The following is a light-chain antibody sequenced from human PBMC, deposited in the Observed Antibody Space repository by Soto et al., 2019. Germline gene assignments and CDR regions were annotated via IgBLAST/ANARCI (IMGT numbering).Light chain of an antibody. CDR3: NSYTSNSFGV. Sequence: QSALTQPRSVSGSPGQSVTISCSGTDNDVGGYNFVSWYQQHPGKAPKLMIFDVTKRPSGVPGRFSGSKSGNTASLTISGLQAEDEADYYCNSYTSNSFGVFGGGTKLTVL. CDR1: DNDVGGYNF. CDR2: DVT. V-gene: IGLV2-11*01. J-gene: IGLJ3*02.